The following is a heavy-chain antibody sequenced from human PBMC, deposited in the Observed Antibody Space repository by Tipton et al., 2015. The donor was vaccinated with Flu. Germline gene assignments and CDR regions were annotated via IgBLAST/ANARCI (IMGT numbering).Heavy chain of an antibody. J-gene: IGHJ5*02. V-gene: IGHV4-39*07. CDR2: IFHSGNT. Sequence: TLSLTCTVSGVSISSSYHYWGWIRQPPGKGLEWIGNIFHSGNTYYNLSLKSRVTITVDTSKNQFSLKLTSVTAADTAIYYCARREYSNYVSEPKNWFDPWCQGTLVTVSS. CDR1: GVSISSSYHY. CDR3: ARREYSNYVSEPKNWFDP. D-gene: IGHD4-11*01.